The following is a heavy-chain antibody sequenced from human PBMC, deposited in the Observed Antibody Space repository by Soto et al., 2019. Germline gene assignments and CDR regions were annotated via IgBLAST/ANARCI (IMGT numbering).Heavy chain of an antibody. CDR3: ARGGYSAAYGMDV. V-gene: IGHV3-33*01. D-gene: IGHD2-15*01. CDR2: IWYDGSNK. Sequence: QVQLVESGGGVVQPGRSLSLSCAASGFSFSSYGMHWVRQAPGKGLEWVAVIWYDGSNKYYADSVKGRLTISRDNSKNTLYMQMNSLRAEDTAVYYCARGGYSAAYGMDVWGQGTTVTVPS. J-gene: IGHJ6*02. CDR1: GFSFSSYG.